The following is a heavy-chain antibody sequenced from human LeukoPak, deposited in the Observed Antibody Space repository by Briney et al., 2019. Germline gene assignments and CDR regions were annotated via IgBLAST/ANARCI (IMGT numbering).Heavy chain of an antibody. V-gene: IGHV3-23*01. CDR3: AKGGDILTGYYLYWYLDL. D-gene: IGHD3-9*01. Sequence: TGGSLRLSCAASGFTFSAYAMSWVRQAPGKGLEWVSAISRSGSSTDYADSVKGRFTISRDNSKNTLYLQMNSLRPEDTAVYYCAKGGDILTGYYLYWYLDLWGRGTLVTVSS. CDR1: GFTFSAYA. CDR2: ISRSGSST. J-gene: IGHJ2*01.